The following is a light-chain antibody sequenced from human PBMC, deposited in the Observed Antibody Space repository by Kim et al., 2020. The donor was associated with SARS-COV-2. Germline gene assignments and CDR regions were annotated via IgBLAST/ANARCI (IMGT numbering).Light chain of an antibody. Sequence: APGERATLSCRGSQSVSSSSLAGYQQKTGQAPRLLIYGTSSRATGIPDRFSGSGSGTDFTLTMSRLEPEDFAVYYCQQYGGSPWTFGQGTKVDIK. CDR1: QSVSSSS. J-gene: IGKJ1*01. CDR2: GTS. V-gene: IGKV3-20*01. CDR3: QQYGGSPWT.